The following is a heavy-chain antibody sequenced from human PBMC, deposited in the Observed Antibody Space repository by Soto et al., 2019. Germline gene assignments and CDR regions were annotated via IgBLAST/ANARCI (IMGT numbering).Heavy chain of an antibody. CDR3: ARGRYYDSSGYYGY. CDR2: MYNTGST. CDR1: GGSISGYY. Sequence: PSETLSLTCTVSGGSISGYYWSWIRQPPGKGLEWIGYMYNTGSTVYNPSFKSRATISVDTSKNQFSLKLNSVTAADAAVYYCARGRYYDSSGYYGYWGQGTLVTVSS. V-gene: IGHV4-59*01. J-gene: IGHJ4*02. D-gene: IGHD3-22*01.